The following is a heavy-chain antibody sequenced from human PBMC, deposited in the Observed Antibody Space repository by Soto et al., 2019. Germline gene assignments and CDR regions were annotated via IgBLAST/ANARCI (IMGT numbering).Heavy chain of an antibody. V-gene: IGHV3-74*01. J-gene: IGHJ4*02. CDR1: GFTFTRYW. D-gene: IGHD2-21*01. Sequence: EVQLVESGGGLVKPGGSLRLPCAASGFTFTRYWMHWVRQAPGRGLVWVSRINRDGSNTNYADSVKGRFTVSRDNAKNTLYLQMNSLRLEDTAVYYCAIEPASRTDWDYWGQGTLVTVSS. CDR3: AIEPASRTDWDY. CDR2: INRDGSNT.